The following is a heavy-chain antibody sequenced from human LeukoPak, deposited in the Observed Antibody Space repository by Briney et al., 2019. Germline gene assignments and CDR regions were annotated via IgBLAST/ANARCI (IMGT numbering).Heavy chain of an antibody. D-gene: IGHD6-19*01. J-gene: IGHJ4*02. V-gene: IGHV3-23*01. Sequence: GGSLRLSCAASGFTFSSYAMSWVRQAPGKGLEWVSAISGSGGSTYYADSVQGRFTISRDNSKNTLCLQINSLRAEDTAVYYCAKGGGWLYYFDYWGQGTLVTVSS. CDR1: GFTFSSYA. CDR2: ISGSGGST. CDR3: AKGGGWLYYFDY.